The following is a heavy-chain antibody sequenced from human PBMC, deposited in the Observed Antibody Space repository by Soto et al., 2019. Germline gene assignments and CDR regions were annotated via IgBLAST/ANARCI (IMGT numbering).Heavy chain of an antibody. CDR3: ATDLGAGGWYRFDY. V-gene: IGHV1-24*01. D-gene: IGHD6-19*01. Sequence: ASVKVSCEVSGYTLTELSMHWVRQAPGKGLEWMGGFDPEDGETIYAQKFQGRVTMTKDTSTDTAYMELSSLRSEDTAVYYCATDLGAGGWYRFDYWGQGTLVTVSS. J-gene: IGHJ4*02. CDR2: FDPEDGET. CDR1: GYTLTELS.